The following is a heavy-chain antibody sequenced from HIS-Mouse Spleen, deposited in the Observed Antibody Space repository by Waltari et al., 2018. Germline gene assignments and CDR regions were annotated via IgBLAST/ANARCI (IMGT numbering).Heavy chain of an antibody. Sequence: QVQLQQSGPGLVKPSQTLSLTCAISGDSVSSNSAAWNWIRPYPSRGLEWLGRTYYRSKWYKDYAVSVKSRITINPDTCKNQFSLHLNSVTPEDTAVYYCARVTGDDAFDIWGQGTMVTVAS. J-gene: IGHJ3*02. CDR2: TYYRSKWYK. D-gene: IGHD7-27*01. CDR1: GDSVSSNSAA. V-gene: IGHV6-1*01. CDR3: ARVTGDDAFDI.